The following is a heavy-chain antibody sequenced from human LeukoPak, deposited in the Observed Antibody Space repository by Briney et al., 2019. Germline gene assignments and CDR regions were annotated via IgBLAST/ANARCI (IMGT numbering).Heavy chain of an antibody. V-gene: IGHV3-53*01. CDR2: IYSGGST. J-gene: IGHJ4*02. D-gene: IGHD6-19*01. CDR1: GFTVSSNY. CDR3: AKRSAESSGYFDY. Sequence: GGSLRLSCAASGFTVSSNYMSWVRQAPGKGLEWVSVIYSGGSTYFADSVKGRFTISRDYSKNTLYLQINSLRAEDTAVYYCAKRSAESSGYFDYWGQGTLVTVSS.